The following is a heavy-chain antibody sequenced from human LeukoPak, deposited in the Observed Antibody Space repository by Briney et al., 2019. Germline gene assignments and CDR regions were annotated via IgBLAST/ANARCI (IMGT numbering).Heavy chain of an antibody. J-gene: IGHJ4*02. Sequence: GGSLRLSCAASGFTFSSYAMHWVRQAPGKGLEWVAVISYDGSNKYYADSVKGRFTISRDNSKNTLYLQMNSLRAEDTAVYYCAKVWSYSSSWYYFDYWGQGTLVTVSS. CDR3: AKVWSYSSSWYYFDY. D-gene: IGHD6-13*01. CDR2: ISYDGSNK. CDR1: GFTFSSYA. V-gene: IGHV3-30-3*01.